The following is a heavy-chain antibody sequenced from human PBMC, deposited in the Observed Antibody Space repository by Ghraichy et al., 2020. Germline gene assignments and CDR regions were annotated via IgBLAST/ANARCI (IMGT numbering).Heavy chain of an antibody. V-gene: IGHV3-11*04. CDR1: GFTFSDYY. CDR2: ISSSGSTI. CDR3: ARALMTYYYDSSGSGVAFEI. D-gene: IGHD3-22*01. J-gene: IGHJ3*02. Sequence: GGSLRLSCAASGFTFSDYYMSWIRQAPGKGLEWVSYISSSGSTIYYADAVKGRFTISRDNAKTSLYLQMNSLRAEDTAVYYCARALMTYYYDSSGSGVAFEIWGQGTMVTVSS.